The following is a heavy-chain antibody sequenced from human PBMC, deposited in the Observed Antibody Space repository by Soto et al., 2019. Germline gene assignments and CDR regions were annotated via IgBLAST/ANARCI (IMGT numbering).Heavy chain of an antibody. CDR1: GGSISSGGYY. CDR3: AREPLT. CDR2: IYYSGST. V-gene: IGHV4-31*03. Sequence: QVQLQESGPGLVKPSQTLSLTCTVSGGSISSGGYYWSWIRQHPGKGLEWIGYIYYSGSTYYNPSLKSRXXXXVXTXXXXXXXXXXXVTAADTAVYYCAREPLTWGQGTLVTVSS. J-gene: IGHJ4*02.